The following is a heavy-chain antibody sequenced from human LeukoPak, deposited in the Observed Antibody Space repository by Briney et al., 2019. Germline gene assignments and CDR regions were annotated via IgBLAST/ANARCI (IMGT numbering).Heavy chain of an antibody. CDR1: GGSISSGSYY. D-gene: IGHD3-22*01. CDR3: ARSDDTRGYQLDY. V-gene: IGHV4-61*02. CDR2: IYTSGST. J-gene: IGHJ4*02. Sequence: SQTLSLTCTVSGGSISSGSYYWSWIRQPAGKGLEWIGRIYTSGSTNYNPSLKSRVTISVDTSKNQFSLKLSSVTAADTAVYYCARSDDTRGYQLDYWGQGTLVTVSS.